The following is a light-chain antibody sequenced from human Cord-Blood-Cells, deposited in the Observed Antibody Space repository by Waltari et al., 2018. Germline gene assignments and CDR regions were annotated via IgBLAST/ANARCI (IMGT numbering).Light chain of an antibody. J-gene: IGLJ1*01. V-gene: IGLV2-14*01. CDR1: SSDVGGYNY. CDR2: EVS. Sequence: QSALTQPASVSGSPGQSITISCTGTSSDVGGYNYVSWYQQHPGKAPKLMIYEVSNRPAGVSNRFSGSKSGNTASLTISGLQAEDEADYYCSSYTSSSTLGVFGTGTKVTFL. CDR3: SSYTSSSTLGV.